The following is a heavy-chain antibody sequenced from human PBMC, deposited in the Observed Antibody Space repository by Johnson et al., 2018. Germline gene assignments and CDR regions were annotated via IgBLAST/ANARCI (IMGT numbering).Heavy chain of an antibody. Sequence: QVQLVQSGGGVVQPGRSLRLSCAASGFTFSPYAMFWVRQAPGTGLEWVAVIGYDGGNKYYADSVKGRFTISRDNSKNIFFLQMNTLKADDTALYYCTKGSHIWSDGNDAFDVWGQGTLVTVSS. D-gene: IGHD4-23*01. CDR1: GFTFSPYA. CDR3: TKGSHIWSDGNDAFDV. J-gene: IGHJ3*01. V-gene: IGHV3-30*18. CDR2: IGYDGGNK.